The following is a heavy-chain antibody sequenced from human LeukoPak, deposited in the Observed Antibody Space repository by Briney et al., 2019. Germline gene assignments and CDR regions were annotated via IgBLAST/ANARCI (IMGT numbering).Heavy chain of an antibody. CDR2: ISDSGAAT. Sequence: PGGSLRLSCAASGFTFSTCVMIWVRQAPGKGLEWVSGISDSGAATHYADSVKGRFIISRDNSKNTLYLQMNSLRAEDTAVYFCARFETCQCDDVFDIWGQGTMVTVSS. D-gene: IGHD3-3*01. J-gene: IGHJ3*02. V-gene: IGHV3-23*01. CDR1: GFTFSTCV. CDR3: ARFETCQCDDVFDI.